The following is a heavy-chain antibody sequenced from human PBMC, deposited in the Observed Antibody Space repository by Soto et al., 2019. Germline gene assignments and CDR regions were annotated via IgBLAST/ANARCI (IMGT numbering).Heavy chain of an antibody. CDR2: INHSGST. D-gene: IGHD2-2*02. Sequence: SETLSLTCAVYGGSFRGYYWSWIRQPPGKGLEWIGEINHSGSTNYNPSLKSRVTISVDTSKNQFSLKLSSVTAADTAVYYCARRYCSSTSCYTWNWFDPWGQGTLVTVSS. J-gene: IGHJ5*02. CDR3: ARRYCSSTSCYTWNWFDP. V-gene: IGHV4-34*01. CDR1: GGSFRGYY.